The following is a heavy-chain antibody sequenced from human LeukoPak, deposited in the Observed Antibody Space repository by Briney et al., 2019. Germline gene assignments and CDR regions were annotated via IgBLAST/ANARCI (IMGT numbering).Heavy chain of an antibody. J-gene: IGHJ4*02. CDR2: ISSSGSTI. CDR3: ARDFPYYYDSSGYYPGPFDY. Sequence: GGSLRLSCAVSGFTFSDYYMSWIRQAPGKGLEWVSYISSSGSTIYYADSVKGRFTISRDNAKNSLYLQMNSLRAEDTAVYYCARDFPYYYDSSGYYPGPFDYWGQGTLVTVSS. D-gene: IGHD3-22*01. V-gene: IGHV3-11*01. CDR1: GFTFSDYY.